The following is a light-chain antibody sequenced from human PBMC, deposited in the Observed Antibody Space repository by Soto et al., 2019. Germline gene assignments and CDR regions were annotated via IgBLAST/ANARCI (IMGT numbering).Light chain of an antibody. CDR1: QGIRNF. J-gene: IGKJ3*01. CDR2: AAS. V-gene: IGKV1-27*01. CDR3: QKYSSVPV. Sequence: DIQMTQSPTSLSASVGDRVTITCRASQGIRNFVAWYQQKPGKAPKLLIYAASTLQSGVPSRFSGSGSGKDFTLTINSLQPEDVATYSSQKYSSVPVFGPGTKVEIK.